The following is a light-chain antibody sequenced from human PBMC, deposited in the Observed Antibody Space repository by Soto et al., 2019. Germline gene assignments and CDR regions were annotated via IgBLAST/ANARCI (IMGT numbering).Light chain of an antibody. V-gene: IGKV3-20*01. Sequence: EIVLTQSPGTLSVSPGERATLSCRASQSVGRNFLAWYQQKPGQAPRLLIHGASSRATGIPDRFSGSGSGTDFTLTISRLEPEDFAVYYCQHYASSPLTVGGGTKVETK. CDR3: QHYASSPLT. CDR1: QSVGRNF. J-gene: IGKJ4*01. CDR2: GAS.